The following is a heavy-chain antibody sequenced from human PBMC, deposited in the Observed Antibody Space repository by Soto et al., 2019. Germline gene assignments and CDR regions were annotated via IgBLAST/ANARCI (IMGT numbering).Heavy chain of an antibody. J-gene: IGHJ6*03. CDR2: IGTAGDT. D-gene: IGHD5-12*01. CDR1: GFTFSSYD. CDR3: ARARVATYYYYYMDV. Sequence: EVQLVESGGGLVQPGGSLRLSCAASGFTFSSYDMHWVRQATGKGLEWVSAIGTAGDTYYPGSVKGRFTISRENAKNSWYLQMNSLTAGDTAVYYCARARVATYYYYYMDVWGKGTTVTVSS. V-gene: IGHV3-13*01.